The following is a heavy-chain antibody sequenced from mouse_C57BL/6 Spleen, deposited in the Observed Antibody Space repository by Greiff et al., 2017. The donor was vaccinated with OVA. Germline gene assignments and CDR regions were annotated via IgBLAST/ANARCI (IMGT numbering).Heavy chain of an antibody. CDR1: GYTFTSYW. J-gene: IGHJ2*01. Sequence: QVQLQQPGAELVRPGTSVKLSCKASGYTFTSYWMHWVKQRPGQGLEWIGVIDPSDSYTNYNQKFKGKATLTVDTSSSTAYMQLSSLTSEDSAVYYCAITTVVATRRYYFDYWGQGTTLTVSS. D-gene: IGHD1-1*01. CDR3: AITTVVATRRYYFDY. V-gene: IGHV1-59*01. CDR2: IDPSDSYT.